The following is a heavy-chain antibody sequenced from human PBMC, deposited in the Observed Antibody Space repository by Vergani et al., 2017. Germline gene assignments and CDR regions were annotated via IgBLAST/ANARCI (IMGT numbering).Heavy chain of an antibody. CDR1: GASIPSYF. Sequence: VQLQESGPGLLKPSETLSLTCSVSGASIPSYFWSWIRQPAGKGLEWLGRVHTDGTAYYTPSLRTRVRLSADLSQSQFSLKMTSLTAADTAVYFCARDQWDDDGPRGWFAPWGQGILVTVSS. V-gene: IGHV4-4*07. CDR2: VHTDGTA. CDR3: ARDQWDDDGPRGWFAP. J-gene: IGHJ5*02. D-gene: IGHD5-24*01.